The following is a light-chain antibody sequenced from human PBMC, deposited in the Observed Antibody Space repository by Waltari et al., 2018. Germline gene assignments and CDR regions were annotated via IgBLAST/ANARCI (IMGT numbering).Light chain of an antibody. CDR3: QTGGHGTWV. CDR2: VNSDGSH. J-gene: IGLJ3*02. CDR1: SGHSSNV. Sequence: QLVVTQSPSASAPLGASVKLTCTLSSGHSSNVIAWLQQRPEKGPLYLMKVNSDGSHSKGDEIPDRFSGSSSGAERYLTISSLQSDDEADYYCQTGGHGTWVFGGGTKLTVL. V-gene: IGLV4-69*01.